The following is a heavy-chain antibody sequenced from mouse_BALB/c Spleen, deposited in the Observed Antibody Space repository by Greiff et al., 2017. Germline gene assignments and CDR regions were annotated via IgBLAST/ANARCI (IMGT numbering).Heavy chain of an antibody. J-gene: IGHJ3*01. CDR1: GYTFTSYY. Sequence: QVHVKQPGAELVKPGASVKLSCKASGYTFTSYYMYWVKQRPGQGLEWIGGINPSNGGTNFNEKFKSKATLTVDKSSSTAYMQLSSLTSEDSAVYYCTREVDGYYGAYWGQGTLVTVSA. CDR3: TREVDGYYGAY. V-gene: IGHV1S81*02. D-gene: IGHD2-3*01. CDR2: INPSNGGT.